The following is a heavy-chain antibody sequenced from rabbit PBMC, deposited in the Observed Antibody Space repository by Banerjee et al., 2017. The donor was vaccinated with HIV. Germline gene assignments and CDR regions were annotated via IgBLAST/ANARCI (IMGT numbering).Heavy chain of an antibody. Sequence: PPGKGPEWISCIYAGDGNTDYANWVNGRFTIASDNAQNTVDLQMTSLTGANTATYFCGRDLAGVIGWNFNLWGQGTLVTVS. D-gene: IGHD4-1*01. CDR3: GRDLAGVIGWNFNL. V-gene: IGHV1S47*01. J-gene: IGHJ4*01. CDR2: IYAGDGNT.